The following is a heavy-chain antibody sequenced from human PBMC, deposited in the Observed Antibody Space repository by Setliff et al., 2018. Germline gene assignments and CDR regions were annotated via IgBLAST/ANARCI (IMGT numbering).Heavy chain of an antibody. D-gene: IGHD1-7*01. J-gene: IGHJ5*02. CDR1: GGSISGSNW. V-gene: IGHV4-4*02. Sequence: SETLSLTCAVSGGSISGSNWGSWVRQPPGKGLEWMGEIYHSGSTNYNPSLKSRVTMSVDKSKNQFSLKLSSVTAADTAVYYCARIRTGTFLYWFDPWGQGTLVTVSS. CDR2: IYHSGST. CDR3: ARIRTGTFLYWFDP.